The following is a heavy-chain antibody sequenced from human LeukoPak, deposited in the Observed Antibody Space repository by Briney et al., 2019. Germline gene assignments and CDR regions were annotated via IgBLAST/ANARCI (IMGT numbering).Heavy chain of an antibody. D-gene: IGHD4-17*01. Sequence: IPSETLSLTCAVSGGSISSGGYSWSWIRQPPGKGLEWIGYIYHSGSTYYNPSLKSRVTISVDRSKNQFSLKLSSVTSADTAVYYCARGGTTTGGMDVWGQGTTVTVSS. CDR1: GGSISSGGYS. V-gene: IGHV4-30-2*01. CDR2: IYHSGST. J-gene: IGHJ6*02. CDR3: ARGGTTTGGMDV.